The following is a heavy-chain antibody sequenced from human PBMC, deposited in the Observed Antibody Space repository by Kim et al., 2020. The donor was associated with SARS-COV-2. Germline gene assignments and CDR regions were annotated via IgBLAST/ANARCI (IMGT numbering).Heavy chain of an antibody. J-gene: IGHJ5*02. Sequence: GGSLRLSCAASGFTFSSYWMHWVRQAPGKGLVWVSRINSDGSSTSYADSVKGRFTISRDNAKNTLYLQMNSLRAEDTAVYYCARVYFGGDKKYPLWFDPWGQGTLVTVSS. CDR1: GFTFSSYW. CDR3: ARVYFGGDKKYPLWFDP. CDR2: INSDGSST. D-gene: IGHD2-21*01. V-gene: IGHV3-74*01.